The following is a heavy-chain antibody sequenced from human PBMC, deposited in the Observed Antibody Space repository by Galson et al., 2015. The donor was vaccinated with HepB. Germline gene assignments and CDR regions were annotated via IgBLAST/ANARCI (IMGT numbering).Heavy chain of an antibody. D-gene: IGHD6-19*01. CDR1: GFTFSSYG. J-gene: IGHJ5*02. CDR3: ARDSPGSGWYPPNWFDP. Sequence: SLRLSCAASGFTFSSYGMHWVRQAPGKGLEWVAVIWYDGSNKYYADSVKGRFTISRDNSKNTLYLQMNSLRAEDTAVYYCARDSPGSGWYPPNWFDPWGQGTLVTVSS. V-gene: IGHV3-33*01. CDR2: IWYDGSNK.